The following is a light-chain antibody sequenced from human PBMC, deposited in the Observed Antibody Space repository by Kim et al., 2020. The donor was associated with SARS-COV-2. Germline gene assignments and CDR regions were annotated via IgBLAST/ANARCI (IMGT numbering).Light chain of an antibody. V-gene: IGLV3-19*01. CDR1: SLRSYY. Sequence: SSELTQDPAVSVALGQTVRITCQGDSLRSYYASWYQQKPGQAPVLVIYGKNNRPSGIPDRFSGSISGNTASLIITRAQAEDEADYYCNSLDSSGNHVVFG. J-gene: IGLJ2*01. CDR3: NSLDSSGNHVV. CDR2: GKN.